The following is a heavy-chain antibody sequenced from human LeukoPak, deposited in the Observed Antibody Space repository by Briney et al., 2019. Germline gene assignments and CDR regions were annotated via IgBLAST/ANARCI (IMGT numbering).Heavy chain of an antibody. CDR3: ARETHSSGLDY. CDR2: IYSGGST. V-gene: IGHV3-66*01. CDR1: GFTVSSNY. D-gene: IGHD3-22*01. Sequence: GGSLRLSCAASGFTVSSNYMSWVRQAPGKGLEWVSVIYSGGSTYYADSVKGRFTISRDNSKNTLYLQMNSLRAEDTAVYYCARETHSSGLDYWGQGTLVTVSS. J-gene: IGHJ4*02.